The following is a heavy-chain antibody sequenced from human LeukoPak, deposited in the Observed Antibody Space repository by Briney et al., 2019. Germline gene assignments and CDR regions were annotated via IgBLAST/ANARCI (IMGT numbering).Heavy chain of an antibody. CDR2: INHIEGT. CDR1: GGSFRGFY. V-gene: IGHV4-34*01. Sequence: SETLSLTCAVYGGSFRGFYWSWIRQPPGKGLEWIGQINHIEGTTYNPSLKSRVTISIDTSKNQFSLRLTSVTAADTAMYYCARGQSEVFYWGQGTLVTVSS. CDR3: ARGQSEVFY. J-gene: IGHJ4*02. D-gene: IGHD2-8*01.